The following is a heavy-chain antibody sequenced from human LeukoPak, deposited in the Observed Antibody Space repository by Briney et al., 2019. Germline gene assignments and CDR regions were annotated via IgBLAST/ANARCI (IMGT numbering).Heavy chain of an antibody. CDR3: ARHDGNSSPYLH. J-gene: IGHJ1*01. Sequence: PSETLSLTCTVSGGSISNYYWSWIRQPPGKGLECMGYIYYSGTTNYNPSLKSRVTISVDTSKNQFSLKLSSVTAADTAVYYCARHDGNSSPYLHWGQGTLVTVSS. CDR1: GGSISNYY. D-gene: IGHD6-13*01. V-gene: IGHV4-59*08. CDR2: IYYSGTT.